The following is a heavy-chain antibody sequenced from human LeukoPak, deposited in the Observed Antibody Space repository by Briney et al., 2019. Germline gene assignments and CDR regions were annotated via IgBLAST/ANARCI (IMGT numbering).Heavy chain of an antibody. CDR1: GFTFSSYA. J-gene: IGHJ4*02. D-gene: IGHD6-19*01. CDR2: ISGSGGST. V-gene: IGHV3-23*01. Sequence: PGGSLRLSCAASGFTFSSYAMSWVRQAPGKGLEWVSAISGSGGSTYYADSVKGRFTISRDNSKNTLYLQMNSLRAEDTAVYYCAKDNRGYSSGWPRTFDYWGQGTLVTVSS. CDR3: AKDNRGYSSGWPRTFDY.